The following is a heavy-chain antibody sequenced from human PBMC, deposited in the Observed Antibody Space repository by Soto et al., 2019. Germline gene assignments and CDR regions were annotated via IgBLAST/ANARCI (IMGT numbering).Heavy chain of an antibody. Sequence: PSETLSLTCAVSGGSISSSNWWSWVRQPPGKGLEWIGEIYHSGSTNYNPSLKSRVTISVDKSKNQFSLKLGSVTAADTAVYYCTAAAPNPNYYYYYGMDVWGQGTTGTVS. CDR1: GGSISSSNW. CDR3: TAAAPNPNYYYYYGMDV. V-gene: IGHV4-4*02. J-gene: IGHJ6*02. CDR2: IYHSGST. D-gene: IGHD6-13*01.